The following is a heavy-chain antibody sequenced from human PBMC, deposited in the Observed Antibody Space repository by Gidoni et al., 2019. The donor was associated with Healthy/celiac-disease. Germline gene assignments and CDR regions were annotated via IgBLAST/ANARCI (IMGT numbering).Heavy chain of an antibody. J-gene: IGHJ4*02. Sequence: EVQLVESGGGLVQPGGSLRLSCAASGLTVSSNYMSWVRQAPGKGLEWVSVIYSGGSTYYADSVKGRFTISRDNSKNTLYLQMNSLRAEDTAVYYCARGSGYYDSSGYYSLYFDYWGQGTLVTVSS. CDR2: IYSGGST. CDR1: GLTVSSNY. CDR3: ARGSGYYDSSGYYSLYFDY. V-gene: IGHV3-66*02. D-gene: IGHD3-22*01.